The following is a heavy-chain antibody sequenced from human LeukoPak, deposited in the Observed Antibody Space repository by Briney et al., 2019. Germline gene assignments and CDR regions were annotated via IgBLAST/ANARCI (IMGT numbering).Heavy chain of an antibody. CDR3: AELGITMIGGV. D-gene: IGHD3-10*02. CDR2: ISSSACTI. CDR1: GFTFSRYE. Sequence: GGSLRLSCAASGFTFSRYEMNWARQAPGKGLVGGSYISSSACTIYYADSVKGRFTISRDNAKNSLYLQMNSLRAEDTAVYYCAELGITMIGGVWGKGTTVTISS. V-gene: IGHV3-48*03. J-gene: IGHJ6*04.